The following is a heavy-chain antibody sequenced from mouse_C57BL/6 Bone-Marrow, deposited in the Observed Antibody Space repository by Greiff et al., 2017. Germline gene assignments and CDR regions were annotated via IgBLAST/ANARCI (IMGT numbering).Heavy chain of an antibody. Sequence: EVQLQESGGGLVKPGGSLKLSCAASGFTFSDYGMHWVRQAPEKGLEWVAYISSGSSSIYYADTVKGRFTITRDNAKNTLFLQMTSLRSEDTAMYYCARRRGLSYWYFDVWGRGTTVTVSS. CDR1: GFTFSDYG. CDR2: ISSGSSSI. V-gene: IGHV5-17*01. J-gene: IGHJ1*03. D-gene: IGHD6-5*01. CDR3: ARRRGLSYWYFDV.